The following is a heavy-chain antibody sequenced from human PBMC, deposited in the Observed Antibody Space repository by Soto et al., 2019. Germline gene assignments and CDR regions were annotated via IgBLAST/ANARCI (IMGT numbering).Heavy chain of an antibody. D-gene: IGHD1-1*01. CDR2: LYDVDGS. V-gene: IGHV3-53*01. CDR3: ASWHEREHAYDV. CDR1: GLTVSGKKY. Sequence: GGSLRLSCAAFGLTVSGKKYVAWVRQAPGKGLEWVSALYDVDGSFYADSVKGRFTTSSDSSKTTVYLQMNGLRPDDTAVYYCASWHEREHAYDVWGQGTTVTVS. J-gene: IGHJ3*01.